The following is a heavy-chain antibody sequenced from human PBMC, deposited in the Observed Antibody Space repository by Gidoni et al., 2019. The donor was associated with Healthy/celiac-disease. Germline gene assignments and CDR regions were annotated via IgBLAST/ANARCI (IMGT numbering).Heavy chain of an antibody. CDR2: IKQDGSEK. CDR3: ARDLRVLRFFDY. V-gene: IGHV3-7*01. CDR1: GFPFSSYW. Sequence: EVQLVESGGGLVQPGGSLRLSCAASGFPFSSYWMSWVRQVPGKGLEWVANIKQDGSEKYYVDSVKGRFTISRDNAKNSLYLQMNSLRAEDTAVYYCARDLRVLRFFDYWGQGTLVTVSS. J-gene: IGHJ4*02.